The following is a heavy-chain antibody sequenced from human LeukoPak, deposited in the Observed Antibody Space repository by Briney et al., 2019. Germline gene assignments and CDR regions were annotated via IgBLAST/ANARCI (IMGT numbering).Heavy chain of an antibody. J-gene: IGHJ6*03. V-gene: IGHV3-7*01. D-gene: IGHD5-12*01. CDR1: GFTLSDFW. CDR2: INQDGSEK. Sequence: GGSLRLSCAASGFTLSDFWMHWVRQAPGKGLEWVGNINQDGSEKYCVDSVKGRFTISRDNAKNSLYLQMNSLRAEDTAVYYCARAGRVDIGNYYYMDVWGKGTTVTVSS. CDR3: ARAGRVDIGNYYYMDV.